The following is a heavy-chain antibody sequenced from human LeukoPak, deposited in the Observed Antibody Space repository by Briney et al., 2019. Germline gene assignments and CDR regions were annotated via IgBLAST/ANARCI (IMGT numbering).Heavy chain of an antibody. D-gene: IGHD5-18*01. V-gene: IGHV1-8*01. CDR2: MNPNSGNT. CDR1: GYTFTSYD. J-gene: IGHJ4*02. CDR3: ARSLYSYGDYFDY. Sequence: ASVKVSCKASGYTFTSYDINWVRQATGQGLEWMGWMNPNSGNTGYAQKLQGRVTMTRNTSISTAYMELSSLRSEDTAVYYCARSLYSYGDYFDYWGQGTLVTVSS.